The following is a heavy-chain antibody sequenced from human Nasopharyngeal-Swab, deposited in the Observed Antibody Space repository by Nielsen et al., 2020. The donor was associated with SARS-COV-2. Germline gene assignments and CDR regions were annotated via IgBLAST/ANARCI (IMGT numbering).Heavy chain of an antibody. CDR2: IRSKTYGGAP. Sequence: GGSLRLSCTTSGFTFGDDAMSWIRQAPGKGLERVGFIRSKTYGGAPEYAASVKGRFTISRDGAESIAYLQMNSLETEDTGVYYCARSVGSFYGQGAFDIWGQGTMVTVSS. D-gene: IGHD1-26*01. J-gene: IGHJ3*02. CDR3: ARSVGSFYGQGAFDI. CDR1: GFTFGDDA. V-gene: IGHV3-49*01.